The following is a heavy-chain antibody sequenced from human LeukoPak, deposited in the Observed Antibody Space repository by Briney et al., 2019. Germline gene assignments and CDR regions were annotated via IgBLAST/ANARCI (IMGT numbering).Heavy chain of an antibody. CDR2: ISHFGST. CDR1: GGSFSGYS. CDR3: ARASHDYGDYSHFDY. J-gene: IGHJ4*02. V-gene: IGHV4-34*01. D-gene: IGHD4-17*01. Sequence: SSETLSLTCAIYGGSFSGYSWTWIRQPPGKGLEWIGEISHFGSTKYIPSLESRVSLSLDTSKNQFSLKLSSVTAADTAVYYCARASHDYGDYSHFDYWGQGTLVTVSS.